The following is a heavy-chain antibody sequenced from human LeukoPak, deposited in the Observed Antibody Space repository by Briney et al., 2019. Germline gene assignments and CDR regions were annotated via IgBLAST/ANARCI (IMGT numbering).Heavy chain of an antibody. CDR1: GYTLTELS. J-gene: IGHJ4*02. CDR2: FDPEDGET. Sequence: EASVKVSCKVSGYTLTELSMHWVRQAPGKGLEWMGGFDPEDGETIYAQKFQGRVTMTEDTSTDTAYMELSSLRSEDTAVYYCARDSYSSYYFDYWGQGTLVTVSS. V-gene: IGHV1-24*01. CDR3: ARDSYSSYYFDY. D-gene: IGHD2-21*01.